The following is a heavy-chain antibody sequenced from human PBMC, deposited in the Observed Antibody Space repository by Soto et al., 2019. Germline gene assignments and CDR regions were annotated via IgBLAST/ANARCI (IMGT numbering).Heavy chain of an antibody. CDR2: ISAYNGNT. D-gene: IGHD3-16*01. V-gene: IGHV1-18*01. CDR3: ARGLPMKFYGGPYEHDEYFQH. Sequence: ASVKVSCKASGYTFTSYGISWVRQAPGQGLEWMGWISAYNGNTNYAQKLQGRVTMTTDTSTSTAYMELRSLRSDDTAVYYCARGLPMKFYGGPYEHDEYFQHWGQGTLVTVSS. J-gene: IGHJ1*01. CDR1: GYTFTSYG.